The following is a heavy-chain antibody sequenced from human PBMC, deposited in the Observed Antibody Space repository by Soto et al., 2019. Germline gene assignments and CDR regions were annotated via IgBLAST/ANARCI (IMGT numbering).Heavy chain of an antibody. CDR1: GYTFTSYG. Sequence: ASVKVSCKAAGYTFTSYGISWVRQAPGQGLEWMGWISAYNGNTNYAQKLQGRVTMTTDTSTSTAYMELRSLRSDDTAVYYCARSSAPRNNWPPVGIDYSGQGILVTGSS. CDR3: ARSSAPRNNWPPVGIDY. CDR2: ISAYNGNT. D-gene: IGHD1-20*01. J-gene: IGHJ4*02. V-gene: IGHV1-18*04.